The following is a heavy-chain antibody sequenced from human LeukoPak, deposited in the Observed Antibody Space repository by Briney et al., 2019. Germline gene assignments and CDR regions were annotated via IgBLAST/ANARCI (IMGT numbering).Heavy chain of an antibody. D-gene: IGHD2-2*01. CDR2: IYYSGST. Sequence: SETLSLTCTVSGGSISSSSYYWGWIRQPPGKGLEWIGSIYYSGSTSYNPSLRSRVTISVDTSKNQYSLKLSALTAAHTAVYYCASLGGQYCSSTNCYGVRYFDWLYTYYFDYWGQGTLVTVSS. J-gene: IGHJ4*02. V-gene: IGHV4-39*01. CDR3: ASLGGQYCSSTNCYGVRYFDWLYTYYFDY. CDR1: GGSISSSSYY.